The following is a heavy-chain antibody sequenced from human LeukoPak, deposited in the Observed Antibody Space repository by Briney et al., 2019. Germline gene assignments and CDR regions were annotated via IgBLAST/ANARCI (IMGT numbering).Heavy chain of an antibody. D-gene: IGHD5-24*01. Sequence: ASVKVSCKASGYTFTSYGISWVRQAPGQGLEWMGWISAYNGDTNYAEKIQGRFTMTTDTSTNTAYMELRSLGSDDTAMYYCARGKDGYGYYFDYWGQGTRVTVS. CDR1: GYTFTSYG. J-gene: IGHJ4*02. CDR3: ARGKDGYGYYFDY. V-gene: IGHV1-18*01. CDR2: ISAYNGDT.